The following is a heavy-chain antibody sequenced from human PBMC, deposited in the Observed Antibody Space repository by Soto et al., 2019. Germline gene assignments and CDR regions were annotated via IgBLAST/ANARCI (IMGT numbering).Heavy chain of an antibody. CDR1: GGSISSYY. V-gene: IGHV4-59*01. CDR2: IYYSGST. D-gene: IGHD3-22*01. CDR3: ASMYYYDSSGLWYFDL. J-gene: IGHJ2*01. Sequence: SETLSLTCTVSGGSISSYYWSWIRQPPGKGLEWIGYIYYSGSTNYNPSLKSRVTISVDTSKNQFSLKLSSVTAADTAVYYCASMYYYDSSGLWYFDLWGRGTLVTVS.